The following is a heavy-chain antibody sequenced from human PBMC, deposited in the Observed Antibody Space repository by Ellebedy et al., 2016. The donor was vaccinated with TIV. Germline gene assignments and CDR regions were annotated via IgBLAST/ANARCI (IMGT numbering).Heavy chain of an antibody. CDR1: GFTLSSYW. J-gene: IGHJ6*02. CDR3: AREEYSGSYFDYYGMDV. D-gene: IGHD1-26*01. CDR2: IYRSGST. V-gene: IGHV3-53*01. Sequence: PGGSLRLSCAASGFTLSSYWMHWVRQAPGKGLVWVSIIYRSGSTHYADSVKGRFTISRDNSENTVYLQMNSLRAEDTAVYYCAREEYSGSYFDYYGMDVWGQGTTVTVSS.